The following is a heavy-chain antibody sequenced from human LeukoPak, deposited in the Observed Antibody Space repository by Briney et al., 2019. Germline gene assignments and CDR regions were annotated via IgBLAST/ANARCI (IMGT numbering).Heavy chain of an antibody. Sequence: GGSLRLSCAASGFTFSSYAMSWVRQAPGKGLEWVSTIRGSGGSTYYADSVKGRFTISRDNSKNTLYLQMNSLRAEDTAVYYCAEEDQLYYDSSGYYFDYWGQGTLVTVSS. V-gene: IGHV3-23*01. D-gene: IGHD3-22*01. CDR2: IRGSGGST. CDR1: GFTFSSYA. J-gene: IGHJ4*02. CDR3: AEEDQLYYDSSGYYFDY.